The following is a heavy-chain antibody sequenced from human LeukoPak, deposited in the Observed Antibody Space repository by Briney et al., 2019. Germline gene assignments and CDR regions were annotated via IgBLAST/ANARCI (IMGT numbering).Heavy chain of an antibody. CDR2: IYHSGST. D-gene: IGHD3-10*01. Sequence: SETLSLTCTVSGYSISSGYYWGWIRQPPGKGLEWIGSIYHSGSTYYNPSLKSRVTISVDTSKNQFSLKLSSVTAADTAVCYCARAGSGSQYYYYYYMDVWGKGTTVTVSS. V-gene: IGHV4-38-2*02. J-gene: IGHJ6*03. CDR3: ARAGSGSQYYYYYYMDV. CDR1: GYSISSGYY.